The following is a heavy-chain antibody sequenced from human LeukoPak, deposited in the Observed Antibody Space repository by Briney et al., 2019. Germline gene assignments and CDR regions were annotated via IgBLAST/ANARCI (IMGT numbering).Heavy chain of an antibody. CDR3: ARNAWTRQYYYYGMDV. J-gene: IGHJ6*02. V-gene: IGHV3-21*01. Sequence: GGSLRLSCAASGFSFSSYSMNWVRQAPGKGLEWVSSISSTSTNIYYVDSVKGRFTISRDNAKNSLYLQMNSLRAEGTAVYYCARNAWTRQYYYYGMDVWGQGTTVTVSS. CDR1: GFSFSSYS. D-gene: IGHD1-1*01. CDR2: ISSTSTNI.